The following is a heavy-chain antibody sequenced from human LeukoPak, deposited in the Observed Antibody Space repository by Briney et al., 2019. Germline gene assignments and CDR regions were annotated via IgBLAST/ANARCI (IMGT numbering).Heavy chain of an antibody. J-gene: IGHJ6*03. Sequence: PGGSLRLSCAASGFTFSSYSMNWVRQAPGKGLEWVSSISSSSSYIYYADSVKGRFTISRDNAKNSLYLQMNSLRAEDTAVYYCARDRGSGDSRSYYYYMDVWGKGTTVTVSS. CDR2: ISSSSSYI. V-gene: IGHV3-21*01. CDR1: GFTFSSYS. CDR3: ARDRGSGDSRSYYYYMDV. D-gene: IGHD3-10*01.